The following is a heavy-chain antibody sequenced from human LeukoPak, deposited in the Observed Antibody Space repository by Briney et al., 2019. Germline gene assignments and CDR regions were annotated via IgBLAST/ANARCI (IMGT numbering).Heavy chain of an antibody. CDR1: GYTFTSYY. J-gene: IGHJ6*02. CDR2: INPSGGST. V-gene: IGHV1-46*01. D-gene: IGHD2-15*01. Sequence: ASVKVSCKASGYTFTSYYMHWVRQAPGQGLEWMGIINPSGGSTSYAQKFQGRVTMIRDTSTSTVYMELSSLRSEDTAVYYCAGSLDYCSGGSCYSGTYYYGMDVWGQGTTVTVSS. CDR3: AGSLDYCSGGSCYSGTYYYGMDV.